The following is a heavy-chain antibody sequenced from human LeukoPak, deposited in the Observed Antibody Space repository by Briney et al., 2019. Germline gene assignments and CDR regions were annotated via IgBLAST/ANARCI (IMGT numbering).Heavy chain of an antibody. V-gene: IGHV3-49*03. J-gene: IGHJ4*02. CDR2: IRSKAFDGTT. D-gene: IGHD3-22*01. CDR3: TRDTSMKVVVIPYYFDY. Sequence: PGRSLRLSCTTSGFTFEDYAISWFRQAPGKGLEWVGFIRSKAFDGTTEYAASVKGRFTISRGNSKSIAYLQMSSLKTEDTAVYYCTRDTSMKVVVIPYYFDYWGQGTLVTVSS. CDR1: GFTFEDYA.